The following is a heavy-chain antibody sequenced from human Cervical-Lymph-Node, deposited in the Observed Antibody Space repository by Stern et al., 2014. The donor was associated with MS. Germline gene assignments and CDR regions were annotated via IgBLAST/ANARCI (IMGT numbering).Heavy chain of an antibody. CDR3: ALSSETSDRWYSLGYDL. Sequence: VQLVQSGAEVTKPGSSVKVSCKASGGTFSKFPSSWVRQAPGQGLEWMGGIFPVFGTPTYAQEVRGRVPITADVSTSTVYMELSSLRSDDTAVYYCALSSETSDRWYSLGYDLWGQGTLVTVSS. V-gene: IGHV1-69*01. CDR1: GGTFSKFP. J-gene: IGHJ5*02. D-gene: IGHD6-13*01. CDR2: IFPVFGTP.